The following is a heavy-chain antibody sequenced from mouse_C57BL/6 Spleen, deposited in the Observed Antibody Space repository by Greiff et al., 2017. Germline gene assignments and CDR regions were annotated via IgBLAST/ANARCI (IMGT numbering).Heavy chain of an antibody. V-gene: IGHV1-55*01. D-gene: IGHD1-1*01. Sequence: QVQLQQPGAELVKPGASVKMSCKASGYTFTSYWITWVKQRPGQGLEWIGDIYPGSGSTNYNEKFKSKATLTVDPSSSTAYMQLSSLTSEDSAVYYCARADYYGSSYEGDYAMDYWGQGTSVTVSS. CDR2: IYPGSGST. CDR1: GYTFTSYW. J-gene: IGHJ4*01. CDR3: ARADYYGSSYEGDYAMDY.